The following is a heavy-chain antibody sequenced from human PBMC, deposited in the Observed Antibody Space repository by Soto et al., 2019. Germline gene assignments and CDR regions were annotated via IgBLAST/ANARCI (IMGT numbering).Heavy chain of an antibody. J-gene: IGHJ5*02. D-gene: IGHD2-2*01. V-gene: IGHV4-30-4*01. Sequence: PSETLSLTCSVSGDYIHVGGYYWTWIRQRPGKGLEWMGYIYYTGKTYYNPSLESRLTMSVDRSKSQFSLRLTSVTAADTAVYFCGRDLTSNANCIDPWGQGTLVTSPQ. CDR2: IYYTGKT. CDR3: GRDLTSNANCIDP. CDR1: GDYIHVGGYY.